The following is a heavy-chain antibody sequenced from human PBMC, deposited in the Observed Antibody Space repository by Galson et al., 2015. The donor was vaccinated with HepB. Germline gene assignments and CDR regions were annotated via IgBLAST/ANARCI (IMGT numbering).Heavy chain of an antibody. D-gene: IGHD3-16*01. V-gene: IGHV4-59*08. Sequence: ETLSLTCTVSGGSISSYYWSWIRQPPGKGLEWIGYIYYSGSTNYNPSLKSRVTISVDTSKNQFSLKLSSVTAADTAVYYCARLYEAHFTIWGKGTTVTVSS. CDR1: GGSISSYY. J-gene: IGHJ6*04. CDR3: ARLYEAHFTI. CDR2: IYYSGST.